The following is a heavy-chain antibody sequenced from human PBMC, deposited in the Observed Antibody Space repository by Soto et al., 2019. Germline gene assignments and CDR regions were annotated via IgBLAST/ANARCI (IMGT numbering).Heavy chain of an antibody. CDR3: AQALVFTGGDGFDI. J-gene: IGHJ3*02. CDR2: IYYSGNT. D-gene: IGHD6-6*01. CDR1: GGSITTGGRY. V-gene: IGHV4-31*02. Sequence: QVRLQEWGPGLVKPSQTLSLKCSVSGGSITTGGRYWSWIRQLPGKGLEWIGDIYYSGNTYYNASLNSRVTISVQGANNQFSLKLSSVPAADPAVYYCAQALVFTGGDGFDIWGQGRLVTVSS.